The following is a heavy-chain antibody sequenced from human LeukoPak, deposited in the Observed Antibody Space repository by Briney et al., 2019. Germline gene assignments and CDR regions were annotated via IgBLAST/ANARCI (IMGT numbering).Heavy chain of an antibody. CDR3: ARGHLRYFDWLWNP. Sequence: ASVKVSCKASGYTFTSYGISWVRQAPGQGLEWMGWISAYNGNTNYAQKLQGRVTMTTDTSTSTAYMKLRSLRSDDTAVYYCARGHLRYFDWLWNPWGQGTLVTVSS. CDR2: ISAYNGNT. D-gene: IGHD3-9*01. J-gene: IGHJ5*02. V-gene: IGHV1-18*04. CDR1: GYTFTSYG.